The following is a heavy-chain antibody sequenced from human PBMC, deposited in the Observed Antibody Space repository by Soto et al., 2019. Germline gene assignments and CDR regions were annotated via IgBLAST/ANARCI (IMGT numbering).Heavy chain of an antibody. J-gene: IGHJ4*02. CDR3: AREMLLDIVVVVAATNDY. V-gene: IGHV3-7*01. CDR2: IKQDGSEK. D-gene: IGHD2-15*01. Sequence: EVQLVESGGGLVQPGGSLRLSCAASGFTFSSYWMSWVRQAPGKGLEWVANIKQDGSEKYYVDSVKGRFTISRDNAKNSLYLQMNSLRAEDTAVYYCAREMLLDIVVVVAATNDYWGQGTLVTVSS. CDR1: GFTFSSYW.